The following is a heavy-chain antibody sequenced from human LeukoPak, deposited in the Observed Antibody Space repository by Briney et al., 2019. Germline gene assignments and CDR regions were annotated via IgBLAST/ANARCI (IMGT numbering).Heavy chain of an antibody. J-gene: IGHJ6*02. CDR2: IKQDGSEK. V-gene: IGHV3-7*01. CDR1: GFTFSSYW. CDR3: AFDYYYGMDV. Sequence: GGSLRLSCAASGFTFSSYWMSWVRQAPGNGLEWVANIKQDGSEKYYVGSVKGRFTISRDNAKNSLYLQMNSLRAEDTAVYYCAFDYYYGMDVWGQGTTVTVSS.